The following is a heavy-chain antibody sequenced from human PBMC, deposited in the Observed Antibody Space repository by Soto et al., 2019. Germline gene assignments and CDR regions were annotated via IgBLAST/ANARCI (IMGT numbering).Heavy chain of an antibody. CDR2: INPNSGGT. CDR3: ARSGMYSCGSSDEYSSGWD. V-gene: IGHV1-2*04. D-gene: IGHD6-19*01. CDR1: GYTFTGYY. J-gene: IGHJ4*02. Sequence: QVQLVQSGAEVKKPGSSVKVSCKASGYTFTGYYMHWVRQAPGQGLEWMGWINPNSGGTNYAQKFQGWVTMTRDTSISTAYMELSRLRSDDTAVYYCARSGMYSCGSSDEYSSGWDWGQGTLVTVSS.